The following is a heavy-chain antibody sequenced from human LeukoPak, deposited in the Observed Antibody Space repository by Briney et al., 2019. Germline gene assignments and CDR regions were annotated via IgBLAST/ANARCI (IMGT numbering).Heavy chain of an antibody. CDR1: GGSISGYY. CDR2: IYYSGST. V-gene: IGHV4-59*01. D-gene: IGHD2-2*01. Sequence: SETLSLTCTVSGGSISGYYWSWIRQPPGKGLEWIGYIYYSGSTNYNPSLKSRVTISVDTSKNQFSLKLSSVTAADTAVYYCARDSCYCSSTSCYCGCSSWYFRAFDIWGQGTMVTVSS. J-gene: IGHJ3*02. CDR3: ARDSCYCSSTSCYCGCSSWYFRAFDI.